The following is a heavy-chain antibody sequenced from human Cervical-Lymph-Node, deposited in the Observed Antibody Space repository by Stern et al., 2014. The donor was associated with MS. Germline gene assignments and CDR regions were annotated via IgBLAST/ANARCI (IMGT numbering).Heavy chain of an antibody. V-gene: IGHV1-46*01. CDR3: ARATTGAGFDL. CDR2: INPSGGST. Sequence: QDQLVQSGPEVKKPGASVNISCKASGYTFTRYYIHWVRQAPGQGLEWLGIINPSGGSTNYAQKFQGRVTMPRDTSTSTIYMELSSLTSEDTAVYYCARATTGAGFDLWGQGTMVTVSS. CDR1: GYTFTRYY. D-gene: IGHD1-26*01. J-gene: IGHJ3*01.